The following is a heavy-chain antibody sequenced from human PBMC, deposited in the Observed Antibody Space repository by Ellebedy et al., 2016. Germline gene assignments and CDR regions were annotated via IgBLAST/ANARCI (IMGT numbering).Heavy chain of an antibody. D-gene: IGHD3-22*01. Sequence: GSLRLSXVVTGGPVINPGAYWSWIRQTPGRGLEWIGYIYHSGSTKINPSLKSRVTMSVDTSKKEFSLTLRSVTAADTAIYFCARGLYFDSSGYHYWFDPWGQGTLVTVSP. CDR3: ARGLYFDSSGYHYWFDP. J-gene: IGHJ5*02. CDR1: GGPVINPGAY. V-gene: IGHV4-61*08. CDR2: IYHSGST.